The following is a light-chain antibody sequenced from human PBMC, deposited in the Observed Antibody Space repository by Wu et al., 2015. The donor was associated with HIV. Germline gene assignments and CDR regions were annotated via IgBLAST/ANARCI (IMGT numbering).Light chain of an antibody. J-gene: IGKJ2*03. Sequence: AIQMTQSPSSLSASVGDRVTITCRASQDIRNDLGWYQQKPGKAPKLLIYAASSLQSGVPSRFSGSGSGTDFTLTISSLHPEDFATYYCQQSYTIPYSFGQGTKLEI. CDR2: AAS. CDR1: QDIRND. V-gene: IGKV1-6*01. CDR3: QQSYTIPYS.